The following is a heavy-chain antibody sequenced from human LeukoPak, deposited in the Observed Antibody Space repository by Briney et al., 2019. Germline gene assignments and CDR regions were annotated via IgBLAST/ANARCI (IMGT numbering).Heavy chain of an antibody. J-gene: IGHJ4*02. CDR3: ARGVYYDSSGPDGFDY. Sequence: SETLSLTCTVSGGSISSGGYYWSWIRQHPGTGLEWIGYIYYSGSTYYNPSLKSRVTISVDTSKNQFSLKLSSVTAADTAVYYCARGVYYDSSGPDGFDYWGQGTLVTVSS. CDR1: GGSISSGGYY. V-gene: IGHV4-31*03. D-gene: IGHD3-22*01. CDR2: IYYSGST.